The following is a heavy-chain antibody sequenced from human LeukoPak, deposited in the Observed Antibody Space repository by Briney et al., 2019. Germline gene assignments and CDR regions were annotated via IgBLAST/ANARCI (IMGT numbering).Heavy chain of an antibody. CDR2: LSYDGSNK. CDR3: AKDLGGVSGCYDL. J-gene: IGHJ2*01. V-gene: IGHV3-30*18. D-gene: IGHD6-19*01. Sequence: PGGSLRLSCAASGFTFSSYGMHRVRQAPGKGLEWVAILSYDGSNKYYADSVQGRFTISRDNSKNTLYLQMNSLRAEDTAVYYCAKDLGGVSGCYDLWGRGTLVTVSS. CDR1: GFTFSSYG.